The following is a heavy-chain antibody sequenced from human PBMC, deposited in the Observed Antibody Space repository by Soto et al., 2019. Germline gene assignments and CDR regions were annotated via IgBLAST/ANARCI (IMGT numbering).Heavy chain of an antibody. CDR1: GYTFTSYG. CDR2: ISAYNGNT. V-gene: IGHV1-18*04. CDR3: ARTQGDSTSWPYYYYYGMDV. J-gene: IGHJ6*02. Sequence: QVQLVQSGAEVKKPGASVKVSCKASGYTFTSYGISWVRQAPGQGLEWMGWISAYNGNTNYAQKLQGRVTMTTDTSTSTAYMELSSLRSDDTAVYYCARTQGDSTSWPYYYYYGMDVWGQGTTVTVSS. D-gene: IGHD2-2*01.